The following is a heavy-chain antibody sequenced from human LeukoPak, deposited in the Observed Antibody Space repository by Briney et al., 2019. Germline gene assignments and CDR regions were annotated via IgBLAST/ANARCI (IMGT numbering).Heavy chain of an antibody. CDR2: INHSGST. CDR3: ARRVTMSAPTTTDSWLHP. V-gene: IGHV4-34*01. J-gene: IGHJ5*02. D-gene: IGHD3-3*01. Sequence: SSETLSLTCAVYGGSFSGYYWSWIRQPPGKGLEWIGEINHSGSTNYNPSLKSRVTISVDTSKNQFSLKLSSVTAADTAVYYCARRVTMSAPTTTDSWLHPWGQGTLVTVSS. CDR1: GGSFSGYY.